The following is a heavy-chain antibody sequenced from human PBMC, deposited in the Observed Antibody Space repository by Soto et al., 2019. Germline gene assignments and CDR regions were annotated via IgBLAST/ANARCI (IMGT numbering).Heavy chain of an antibody. CDR2: INHSGST. Sequence: SETLSLTCAVYGGSFSGYYWSWIRQPPGKGLEWIGEINHSGSTNYNPSLKSRVTISVDTSKNQFSLKLSSVTAADTAVYYCARGGLAAAGKDYYYGMDVWGRGTLVTVSS. CDR3: ARGGLAAAGKDYYYGMDV. J-gene: IGHJ6*02. D-gene: IGHD6-13*01. CDR1: GGSFSGYY. V-gene: IGHV4-34*01.